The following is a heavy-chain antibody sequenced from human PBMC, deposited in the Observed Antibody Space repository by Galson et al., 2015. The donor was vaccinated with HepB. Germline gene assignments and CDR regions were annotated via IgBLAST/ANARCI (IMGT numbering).Heavy chain of an antibody. Sequence: SVKVSCKASGYTFTSYDINWVRQATGQGLEWMGWMNPNSGNTGYAQKFQGRVTMTRNTSISTAYMELSSLRSEDTAVYYCARSSGKRITIFGVVTPRHFDYWGQGTLVTVPS. CDR2: MNPNSGNT. V-gene: IGHV1-8*01. CDR3: ARSSGKRITIFGVVTPRHFDY. CDR1: GYTFTSYD. J-gene: IGHJ4*02. D-gene: IGHD3-3*01.